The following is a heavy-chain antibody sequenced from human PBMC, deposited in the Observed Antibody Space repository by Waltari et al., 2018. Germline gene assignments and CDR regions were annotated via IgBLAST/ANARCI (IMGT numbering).Heavy chain of an antibody. CDR1: GFTFSSYG. D-gene: IGHD2-21*01. Sequence: QVQLVESGGGVVQPGGSLGLSCAASGFTFSSYGTHWVRQAPGKGLEWVAFIRYDGSNKYYADSVKGRFTISRDNSKNTLYLQMNSLRAEDTAVYYCAKVSCGGDCYNDYWGQGTLVTVSS. J-gene: IGHJ4*02. CDR2: IRYDGSNK. CDR3: AKVSCGGDCYNDY. V-gene: IGHV3-30*02.